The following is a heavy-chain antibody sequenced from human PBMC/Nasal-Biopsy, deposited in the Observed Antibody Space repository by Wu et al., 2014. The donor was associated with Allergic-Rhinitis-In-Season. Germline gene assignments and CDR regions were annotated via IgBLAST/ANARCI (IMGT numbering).Heavy chain of an antibody. V-gene: IGHV6-1*01. CDR3: ARSYSQVYDAFDI. Sequence: AISGTSVSSNSDAWNWIRQSHSRGLEWLGRTYHRSKWFNDYAVSVKSRITINPDTSKNQFSLQLNSVTPEDTAVYYCARSYSQVYDAFDIWAKGQGSPSLQ. D-gene: IGHD1-26*01. CDR2: TYHRSKWFN. CDR1: GTSVSSNSDA. J-gene: IGHJ3*02.